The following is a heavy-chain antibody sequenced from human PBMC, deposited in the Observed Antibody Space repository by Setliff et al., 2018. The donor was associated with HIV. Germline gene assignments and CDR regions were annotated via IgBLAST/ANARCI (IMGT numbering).Heavy chain of an antibody. CDR1: GGSIGSDDYY. D-gene: IGHD4-17*01. Sequence: SETLSLTCTVSGGSIGSDDYYWNWIRQPPGKGLEWIGYITYSGSAYYNPSLKSRVTISIDTSNNQISLRLSSVTAADTAMYYRVRDDYGYNGKGFDYWGPGTLVTVSS. CDR2: ITYSGSA. J-gene: IGHJ4*02. CDR3: VRDDYGYNGKGFDY. V-gene: IGHV4-30-4*08.